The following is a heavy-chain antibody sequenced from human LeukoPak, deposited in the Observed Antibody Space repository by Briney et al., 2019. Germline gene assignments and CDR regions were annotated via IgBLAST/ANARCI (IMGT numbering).Heavy chain of an antibody. V-gene: IGHV1-69*13. CDR2: IIPIFGTA. CDR1: GGTFSSYA. D-gene: IGHD2-8*01. Sequence: ASVKVSCKASGGTFSSYAISWVRQAPGQGLEWMGGIIPIFGTANYAQKFQGRVTITADESTSTAYMELSSLRSEDTAVYYCARTDCTNGVCLYYYGMDVWGQGTTVTVSS. CDR3: ARTDCTNGVCLYYYGMDV. J-gene: IGHJ6*02.